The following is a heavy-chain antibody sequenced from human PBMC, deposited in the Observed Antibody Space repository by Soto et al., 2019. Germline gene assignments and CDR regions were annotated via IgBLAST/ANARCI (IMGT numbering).Heavy chain of an antibody. Sequence: GESLKISCAASGFTVSSNYMSWVRQAPGKGLEWVSVIYSGGSTYYADSVKGRFTISRDNSKNTLYLQMNSLRAEDTAVYYCARDGNSGYDSNSIDYWGQGTLVTVSS. J-gene: IGHJ4*02. D-gene: IGHD5-12*01. CDR1: GFTVSSNY. CDR3: ARDGNSGYDSNSIDY. CDR2: IYSGGST. V-gene: IGHV3-53*01.